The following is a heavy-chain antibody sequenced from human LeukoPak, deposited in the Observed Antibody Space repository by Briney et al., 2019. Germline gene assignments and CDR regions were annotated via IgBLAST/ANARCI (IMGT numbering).Heavy chain of an antibody. J-gene: IGHJ4*02. CDR1: GYTFTGYY. D-gene: IGHD5-12*01. CDR2: INPNSGGT. CDR3: ARVRNSGYDRNIDY. Sequence: ASVRVSRKASGYTFTGYYMHWVRQAPGQGLEWMGWINPNSGGTNYAQKFQGRVTMTRDTSISTAYMELSRLRSDDTAVYYCARVRNSGYDRNIDYWGQGTLVTVSS. V-gene: IGHV1-2*02.